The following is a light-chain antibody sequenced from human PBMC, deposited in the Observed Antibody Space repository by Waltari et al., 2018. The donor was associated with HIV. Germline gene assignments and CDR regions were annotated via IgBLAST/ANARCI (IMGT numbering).Light chain of an antibody. CDR2: KVS. Sequence: VVMTQSPLSLPVTLGQPASISCRSSQSPVYSDGNTHLTWFQQRPGQSPRRLIYKVSNRDSGVPDRFSGSGSGTDFTLKISRVEAEDVGVFYCMQGTHWPPITFGQGTRLEIK. V-gene: IGKV2-30*01. CDR1: QSPVYSDGNTH. CDR3: MQGTHWPPIT. J-gene: IGKJ5*01.